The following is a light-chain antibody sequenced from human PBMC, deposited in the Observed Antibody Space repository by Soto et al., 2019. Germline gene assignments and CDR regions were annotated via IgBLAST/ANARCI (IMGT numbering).Light chain of an antibody. CDR3: QQRKNWQVT. V-gene: IGKV3-15*01. CDR1: QSVSSN. J-gene: IGKJ5*01. CDR2: GAS. Sequence: EIVMTQYPVTLSVSPGERATLSCRASQSVSSNLAWYQQKPGQAPRLLIYGASTRATGIPARVSGSGSGTEFTLTISSLEAEDFAVYYCQQRKNWQVTFGQGTRLEI.